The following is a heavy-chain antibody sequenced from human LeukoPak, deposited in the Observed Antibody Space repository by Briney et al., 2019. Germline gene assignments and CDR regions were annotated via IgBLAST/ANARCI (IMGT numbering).Heavy chain of an antibody. D-gene: IGHD1-26*01. J-gene: IGHJ4*02. CDR3: ARELAVGATGTFES. CDR2: ISGSGTTI. V-gene: IGHV3-48*03. CDR1: RFTFSSYD. Sequence: GESLRLSCAASRFTFSSYDLNWVRQAPGKGLEWVAYISGSGTTIYYADSVKGRFTISRDNAKNSLYVHMHSLRAEDTAVYYCARELAVGATGTFESWGQGTLVTVS.